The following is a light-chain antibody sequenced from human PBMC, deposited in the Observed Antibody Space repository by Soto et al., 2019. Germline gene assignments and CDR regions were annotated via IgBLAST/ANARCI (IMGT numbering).Light chain of an antibody. CDR1: QDISIY. Sequence: DIQMTQSPSSLSASVGDRVTITFQASQDISIYLNWYQHKPGKAPELLIYDVSNLETGVPSRFSGSGSGTDFTFTISSLQPEDIGTYYCQQYENFPITFGQGTRLEIK. CDR3: QQYENFPIT. CDR2: DVS. V-gene: IGKV1-33*01. J-gene: IGKJ5*01.